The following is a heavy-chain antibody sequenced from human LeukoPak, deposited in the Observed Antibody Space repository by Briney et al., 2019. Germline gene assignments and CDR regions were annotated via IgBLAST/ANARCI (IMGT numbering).Heavy chain of an antibody. Sequence: SETLSLTCTVSGGSISTYYWSWIRQPPGKGLEWIGYIYYSGRADYNPSLKSRVTMSVDTSKNQFSLKLTSVTAADTAVYYCARRGVEMAAIRPDNWFDPWGQGTLVTVSS. J-gene: IGHJ5*02. D-gene: IGHD5-24*01. CDR1: GGSISTYY. CDR2: IYYSGRA. V-gene: IGHV4-59*08. CDR3: ARRGVEMAAIRPDNWFDP.